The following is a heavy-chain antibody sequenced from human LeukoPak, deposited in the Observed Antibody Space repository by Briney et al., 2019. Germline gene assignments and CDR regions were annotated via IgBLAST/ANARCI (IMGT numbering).Heavy chain of an antibody. CDR1: GFISSSYW. CDR2: VKQDGSER. CDR3: AREGHGGAIDY. D-gene: IGHD1-26*01. V-gene: IGHV3-7*01. J-gene: IGHJ4*02. Sequence: GGSLRLSCAASGFISSSYWMSWVRQAPGKGLEWVVNVKQDGSERYYGDSVKGRFTISRDNAKNSLYLQMSSLRAEDTALYYCAREGHGGAIDYWGQGTLVTVSS.